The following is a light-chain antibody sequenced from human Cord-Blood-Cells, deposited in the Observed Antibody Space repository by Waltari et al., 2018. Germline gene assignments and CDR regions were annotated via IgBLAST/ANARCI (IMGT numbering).Light chain of an antibody. CDR1: SSTLGSNT. J-gene: IGLJ3*02. CDR2: SNN. Sequence: QSVLTQPPSASGTPGQRVTISCSGSSSTLGSNTVNWYQQLPGIAPKLITYSNNQRPSGVPDRFSRSKSGTSASLAISGLQSEDEADYYCAAWDDSLNGPVFGGGTKLTVL. V-gene: IGLV1-44*01. CDR3: AAWDDSLNGPV.